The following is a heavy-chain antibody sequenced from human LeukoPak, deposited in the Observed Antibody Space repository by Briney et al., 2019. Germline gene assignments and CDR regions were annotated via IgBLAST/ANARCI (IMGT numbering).Heavy chain of an antibody. V-gene: IGHV1-18*01. CDR3: ARDKVIASAGTPNWFDP. CDR2: ISAYDGNT. J-gene: IGHJ5*02. D-gene: IGHD6-13*01. Sequence: ASVKVSCKASGYTFTRYGISWVRQAPGQGLEWLGWISAYDGNTNYEQKFQGRVTMTTDTSTSTAYMELRSLRSDDTAVYYCARDKVIASAGTPNWFDPWGQGTPVTVSS. CDR1: GYTFTRYG.